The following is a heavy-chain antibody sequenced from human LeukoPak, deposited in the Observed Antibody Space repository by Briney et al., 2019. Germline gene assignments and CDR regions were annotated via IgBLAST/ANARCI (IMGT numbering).Heavy chain of an antibody. CDR1: GGSISSYY. CDR3: ARLSPFGMDV. Sequence: ASETLSLTCTVSGGSISSYYWSWIRQPPGKGLEWIGYIYYSGSTNYNPSLKSRVTISVDTSKNQFSLKLSSVTAADTAVYYCARLSPFGMDVWGQGTTVTVSS. CDR2: IYYSGST. V-gene: IGHV4-59*08. J-gene: IGHJ6*02.